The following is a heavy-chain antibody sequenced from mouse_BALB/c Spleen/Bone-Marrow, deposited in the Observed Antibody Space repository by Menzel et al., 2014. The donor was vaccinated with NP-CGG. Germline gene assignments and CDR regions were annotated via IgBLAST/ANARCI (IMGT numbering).Heavy chain of an antibody. J-gene: IGHJ1*01. D-gene: IGHD1-1*01. CDR1: GFTFSSYA. Sequence: EVQRVESGGGLVKPGGSLKLSCAASGFTFSSYAMSWVRQTPEKRLEWVATISSGGSYTYYPDSVKGRFTISRDNAKNTLYPQMSSLRSEDTAMYYCARPPYYGSSEWYFDVWGAGTTVTVSS. V-gene: IGHV5-9-3*01. CDR3: ARPPYYGSSEWYFDV. CDR2: ISSGGSYT.